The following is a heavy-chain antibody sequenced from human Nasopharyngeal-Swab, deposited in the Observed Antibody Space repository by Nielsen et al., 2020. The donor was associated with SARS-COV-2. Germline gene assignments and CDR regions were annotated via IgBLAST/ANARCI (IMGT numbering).Heavy chain of an antibody. D-gene: IGHD3-9*01. CDR1: GGTFSSYA. CDR2: IIPIFGTA. Sequence: SVKVSCKASGGTFSSYAISWVRQAPGQGLEWMGGIIPIFGTANYAQKFQGRVTITADESTSTAYMELSSLSAEDTAVYYCVRDYTVNYYGLSTDYYAPLDSWGQGTLVTVSS. V-gene: IGHV1-69*13. J-gene: IGHJ4*02. CDR3: VRDYTVNYYGLSTDYYAPLDS.